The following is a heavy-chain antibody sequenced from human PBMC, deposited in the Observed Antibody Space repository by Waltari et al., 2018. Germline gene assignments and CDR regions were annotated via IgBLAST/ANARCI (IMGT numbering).Heavy chain of an antibody. CDR2: ISGSGGST. J-gene: IGHJ5*01. CDR1: GFTFSGYA. CDR3: AKWGGSYWLSPPLSDS. D-gene: IGHD1-26*01. V-gene: IGHV3-23*01. Sequence: EVQLLESGGGLVQPGGSLRLSCAASGFTFSGYAMSWVRQAPGKGLGGVASISGSGGSTYYADSVKGLFTISRDNSKNPLYLQMNSLRAEDTAVYYCAKWGGSYWLSPPLSDSWGQGTLVTVSS.